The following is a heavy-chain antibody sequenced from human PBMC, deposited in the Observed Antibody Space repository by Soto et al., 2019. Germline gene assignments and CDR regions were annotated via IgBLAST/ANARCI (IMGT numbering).Heavy chain of an antibody. CDR3: ARDPPPPDY. CDR2: ISAYNGNT. Sequence: QVQLVQSGAEVKKPGASVKVSCKASGYTFASYAISWMRQAPGQGLEWMGWISAYNGNTNYAQKLQGRVTMTTDTSTSPAYMGLRSRRSDDTAVYYCARDPPPPDYWGQGTLVTVSS. J-gene: IGHJ4*02. V-gene: IGHV1-18*01. CDR1: GYTFASYA.